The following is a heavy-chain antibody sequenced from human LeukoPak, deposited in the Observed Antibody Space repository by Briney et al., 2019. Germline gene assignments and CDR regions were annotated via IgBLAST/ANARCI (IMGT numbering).Heavy chain of an antibody. D-gene: IGHD3-10*01. CDR1: GGTFSSYA. Sequence: SVKVSCKASGGTFSSYAISWVRQAPGQGLEWMGRIIPIFGIANYAQKFQGRVTITADRSTSTAYMELSSLRSEDTAVYYCAREPESGAPDYWGQGTLVTVSS. V-gene: IGHV1-69*04. J-gene: IGHJ4*02. CDR2: IIPIFGIA. CDR3: AREPESGAPDY.